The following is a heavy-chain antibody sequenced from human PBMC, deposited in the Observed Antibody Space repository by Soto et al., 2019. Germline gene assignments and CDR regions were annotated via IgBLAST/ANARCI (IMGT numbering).Heavy chain of an antibody. CDR1: GFTFNSYA. J-gene: IGHJ3*02. V-gene: IGHV3-23*01. D-gene: IGHD3-22*01. CDR3: AKKYYYDSVGDSSRDAFDI. CDR2: MSGRGGSK. Sequence: EVQLLESGGGLVQPGGTLRLCCAASGFTFNSYAMTWGRQAPGRGLEWVPAMSGRGGSKYYADSVQGRFTSARENSRNTVYLQMTSMRAADTAVYFCAKKYYYDSVGDSSRDAFDIWGQGTMVTVSS.